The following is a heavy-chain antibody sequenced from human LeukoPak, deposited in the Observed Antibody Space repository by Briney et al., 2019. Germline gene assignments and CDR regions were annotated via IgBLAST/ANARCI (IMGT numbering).Heavy chain of an antibody. V-gene: IGHV3-23*01. CDR2: ISGSGGST. CDR1: GFAFSSYG. D-gene: IGHD6-13*01. CDR3: ANPYSSSDS. J-gene: IGHJ4*02. Sequence: PGGSLRLSCAASGFAFSSYGMTWVRQAPGKGLEWVSVISGSGGSTYYADSVQGRFTISRDNSKNTLYLQMNSLRAEDTAVYYCANPYSSSDSWGQGTLVTVSS.